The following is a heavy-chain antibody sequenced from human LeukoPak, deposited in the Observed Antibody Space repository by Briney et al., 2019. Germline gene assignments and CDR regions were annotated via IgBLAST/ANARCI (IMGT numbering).Heavy chain of an antibody. CDR2: ISSGGGAT. J-gene: IGHJ4*02. CDR1: GFTFTTYA. CDR3: ARQLGYCSDGSCYFDS. D-gene: IGHD2-15*01. Sequence: GGSLRLSCAASGFTFTTYALSWVRQPPGKGLEWVSAISSGGGATFYPDSVKGRFTISRDGSENTLYLQMNTLRADDTAVYYCARQLGYCSDGSCYFDSWGQGTLVTVHS. V-gene: IGHV3-23*01.